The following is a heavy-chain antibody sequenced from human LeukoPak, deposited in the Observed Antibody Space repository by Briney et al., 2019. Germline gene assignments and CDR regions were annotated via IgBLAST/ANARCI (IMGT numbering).Heavy chain of an antibody. J-gene: IGHJ4*02. CDR3: ARLDSSGYPY. CDR2: IYHSGST. Sequence: SETLSLTCTVSGYSISSGYYWGWIRQPPGKGLEWIGSIYHSGSTYYNPSLKSRVTISVDTSKNQFSLKLSSVTAADTAVYYCARLDSSGYPYWGQGTLVTVSS. CDR1: GYSISSGYY. D-gene: IGHD3-22*01. V-gene: IGHV4-38-2*02.